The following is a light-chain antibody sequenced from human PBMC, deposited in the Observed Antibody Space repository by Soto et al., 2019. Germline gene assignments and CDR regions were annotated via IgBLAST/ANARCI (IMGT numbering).Light chain of an antibody. Sequence: IQLTQSPSSLSASVGDRVTITCRASQGISSYLAWYQQKPGKAPKLLIYAASTLQSGVPSRFSGSGSGTDFTLTFGCLQTEDFATYYCQQFNSYPLTFGGGTKVESK. J-gene: IGKJ4*01. CDR1: QGISSY. CDR3: QQFNSYPLT. CDR2: AAS. V-gene: IGKV1-9*01.